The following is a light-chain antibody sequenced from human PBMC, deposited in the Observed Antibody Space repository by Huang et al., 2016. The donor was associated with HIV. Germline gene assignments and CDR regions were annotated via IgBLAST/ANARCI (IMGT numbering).Light chain of an antibody. CDR3: QQHFSPPYT. CDR1: QNVFYNSNNKNY. J-gene: IGKJ2*01. V-gene: IGKV4-1*01. CDR2: WAS. Sequence: DIVMTQSPDSLAVSLGERATINCKSSQNVFYNSNNKNYLAWYQQKPGQPPKLLIYWASTRESGVPDRFSGSGSGTDFTLTISSLQAEDVAVYFCQQHFSPPYTFGQGTKLEIK.